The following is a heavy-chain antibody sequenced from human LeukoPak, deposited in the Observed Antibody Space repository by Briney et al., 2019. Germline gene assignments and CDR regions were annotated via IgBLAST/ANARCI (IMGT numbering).Heavy chain of an antibody. CDR1: GFNFKGYW. V-gene: IGHV3-7*01. CDR2: INDDGSET. J-gene: IGHJ4*02. CDR3: ARSPGHFDY. Sequence: PGGSLRLSCEAYGFNFKGYWMSWVRQAPGKGLEWVANINDDGSETYYVDSVKGRFTISRDNAKNSLYLQMNSLRGEDTAVYYCARSPGHFDYWGQGSLVTVSS.